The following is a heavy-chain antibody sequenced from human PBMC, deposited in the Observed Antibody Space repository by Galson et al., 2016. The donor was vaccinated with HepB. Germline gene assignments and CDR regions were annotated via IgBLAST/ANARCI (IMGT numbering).Heavy chain of an antibody. CDR3: TRVGRNPRRPSIMHEIFDY. CDR2: ITSKAYGGTA. CDR1: GFTFGDFA. Sequence: SLRLSCAGSGFTFGDFAVTWSRQAPGKGLEWVGLITSKAYGGTAEYAASVKGRFSISRDDSKSIAYLQLNSLKTGDTATYYCTRVGRNPRRPSIMHEIFDYWGQGILVTVSA. D-gene: IGHD3-16*01. J-gene: IGHJ4*02. V-gene: IGHV3-49*03.